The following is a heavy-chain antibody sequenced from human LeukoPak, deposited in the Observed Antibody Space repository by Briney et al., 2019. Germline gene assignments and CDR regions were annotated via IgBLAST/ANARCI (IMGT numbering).Heavy chain of an antibody. D-gene: IGHD3-3*01. V-gene: IGHV4-34*01. CDR1: GGSFSGYY. J-gene: IGHJ6*02. CDR3: ARDKKESLESYGMDV. Sequence: PSETLSLTCAVYGGSFSGYYWSWIRQPPGKGLEWIGEINHSGSTNYNPSLKSRVTISVDTSKNQFSLKLSSVTAADTAVYYCARDKKESLESYGMDVWGQGTTVTVSS. CDR2: INHSGST.